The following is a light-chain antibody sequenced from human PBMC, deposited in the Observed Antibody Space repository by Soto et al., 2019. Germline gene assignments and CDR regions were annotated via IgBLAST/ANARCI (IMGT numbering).Light chain of an antibody. CDR1: PGISNE. CDR3: QKYNNAPYT. J-gene: IGKJ2*01. Sequence: DIEMTQSPSSLSASVGDRVTITCRASPGISNELAWYQQKPGKVPKVLIYAASTLQSGVPSRFSGSGTGTDFTLTISSLQPEDVATYYCQKYNNAPYTFGQGTKLEIK. V-gene: IGKV1-27*01. CDR2: AAS.